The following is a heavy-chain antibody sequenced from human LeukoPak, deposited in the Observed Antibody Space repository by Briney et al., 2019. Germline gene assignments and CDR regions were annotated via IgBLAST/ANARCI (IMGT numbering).Heavy chain of an antibody. J-gene: IGHJ4*02. Sequence: SVKVSCKASGGTFSSYAISWVRQAPGQGLEWMGGITPIFGTANYQQKFQGRVTITADTSTNTAYMALSRLTSEDTATYYCARGSSDDTAMTTPFAYWGQGTLVVVSS. V-gene: IGHV1-69*06. D-gene: IGHD5-18*01. CDR2: ITPIFGTA. CDR3: ARGSSDDTAMTTPFAY. CDR1: GGTFSSYA.